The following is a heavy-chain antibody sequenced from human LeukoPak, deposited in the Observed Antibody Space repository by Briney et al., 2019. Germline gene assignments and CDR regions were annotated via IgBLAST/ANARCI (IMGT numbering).Heavy chain of an antibody. CDR3: AKVGFSEMEWLLYSDH. CDR1: GFTVRSNY. CDR2: ISGSSGHT. V-gene: IGHV3-23*01. Sequence: GGSLRLSCAASGFTVRSNYMNWVRRAPGKGLEWVSAISGSSGHTYYADSVKGRFTISRDNSKNTLYLQMNSLRAEDTAVYYCAKVGFSEMEWLLYSDHWGQGTLVTVSS. D-gene: IGHD3-3*01. J-gene: IGHJ4*02.